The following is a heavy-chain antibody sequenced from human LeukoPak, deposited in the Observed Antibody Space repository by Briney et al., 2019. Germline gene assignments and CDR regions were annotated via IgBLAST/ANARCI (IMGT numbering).Heavy chain of an antibody. J-gene: IGHJ6*03. D-gene: IGHD5-12*01. Sequence: PSETLSLTCAVYGGSFSGYYWSWIRQPPGKGLEWIGEINHSGSTNYNPSLKSRVTISVDTSKNQFSLKLSSVTAADTAVYYCARAHPRGLRLIGYYYYYMDVWGKGTTVTVSS. V-gene: IGHV4-34*01. CDR3: ARAHPRGLRLIGYYYYYMDV. CDR2: INHSGST. CDR1: GGSFSGYY.